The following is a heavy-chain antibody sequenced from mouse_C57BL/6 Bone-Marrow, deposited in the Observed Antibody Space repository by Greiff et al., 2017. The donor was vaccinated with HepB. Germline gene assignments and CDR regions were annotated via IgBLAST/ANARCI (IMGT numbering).Heavy chain of an antibody. CDR3: ARRLDYYFDY. J-gene: IGHJ2*01. Sequence: VQLVESGGDLVKPGGSLKLSCAASGFTFSSYGMSWVRQTPDKRLEWVATISSGGSYTYYPDSVKGRFTISRDNAKNTLYLQMSSLKSEDTAMYYCARRLDYYFDYWGQGTTLTVSS. V-gene: IGHV5-6*01. CDR1: GFTFSSYG. CDR2: ISSGGSYT.